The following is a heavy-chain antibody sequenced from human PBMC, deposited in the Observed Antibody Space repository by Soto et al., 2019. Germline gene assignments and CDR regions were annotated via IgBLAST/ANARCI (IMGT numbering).Heavy chain of an antibody. CDR2: IIPIFGTA. CDR3: ARDGSGCSSTSCYPYY. Sequence: QVQLVQSGAEVKKPGSSVKVSCKASGGTFSSYAISWVRQAPGQGLEWMGGIIPIFGTANYAQKFQGRVTITADESTSTAYLELSSLRSEDTAVYYCARDGSGCSSTSCYPYYWGQGTLVTVSS. CDR1: GGTFSSYA. D-gene: IGHD2-2*01. V-gene: IGHV1-69*01. J-gene: IGHJ4*02.